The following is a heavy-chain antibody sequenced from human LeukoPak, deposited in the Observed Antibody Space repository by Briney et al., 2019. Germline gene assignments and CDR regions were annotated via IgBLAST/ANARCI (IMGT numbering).Heavy chain of an antibody. CDR2: IYYSEST. D-gene: IGHD2-15*01. V-gene: IGHV4-59*08. J-gene: IGHJ2*01. CDR1: GXSISSYY. CDR3: ARPVAAYWYFDV. Sequence: SETLSLTCTVSGXSISSYYWSWIRQPPGKGLEWIGYIYYSESTNYSPSFKSRVTMSVDTSKNQFSLKLSSVTAADTAVYYCARPVAAYWYFDVWGRGSLVTVSS.